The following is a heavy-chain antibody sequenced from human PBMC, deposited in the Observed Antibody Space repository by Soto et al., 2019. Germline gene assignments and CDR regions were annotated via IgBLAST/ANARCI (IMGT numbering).Heavy chain of an antibody. D-gene: IGHD5-12*01. V-gene: IGHV3-15*01. CDR3: TTHSGAAFEY. Sequence: GGSLRLSCVASGLTFNNAWMNWVRQARGKGLEWVGRIRSKSDGGTTDYAAPVKGRFTISRDDSKNMVDLQMSSLKTEDTAIYYCTTHSGAAFEYWGQGALVTVSS. CDR1: GLTFNNAW. J-gene: IGHJ4*02. CDR2: IRSKSDGGTT.